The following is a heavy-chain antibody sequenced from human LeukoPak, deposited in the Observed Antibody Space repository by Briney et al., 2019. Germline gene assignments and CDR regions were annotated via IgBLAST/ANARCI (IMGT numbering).Heavy chain of an antibody. D-gene: IGHD3-10*01. CDR1: GYTFTGYY. Sequence: ASVTVSCKASGYTFTGYYMHWVRQAPGQGLEWMGWINPNSGGTNYAQKFQGRGTMTRDTSISTAYMELSRLRSDDTAVYYCARDTGELWFGELLYYFDYWGQGTLVTVSS. CDR3: ARDTGELWFGELLYYFDY. J-gene: IGHJ4*02. V-gene: IGHV1-2*02. CDR2: INPNSGGT.